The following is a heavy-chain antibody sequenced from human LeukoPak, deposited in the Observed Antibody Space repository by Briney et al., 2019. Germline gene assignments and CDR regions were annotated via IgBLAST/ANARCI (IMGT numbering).Heavy chain of an antibody. J-gene: IGHJ4*02. CDR1: GFIFSSYA. CDR3: ARGGSVVTRSAFDY. CDR2: ISSSSIYI. D-gene: IGHD4-23*01. Sequence: GGSLRLSCAASGFIFSSYAMHWVRQAPGKGLEWVSSISSSSIYIYYADSVKGRFTISRDNAKNSLYLQMNSLRAEDTAVYYCARGGSVVTRSAFDYWGQGTLVTVSS. V-gene: IGHV3-21*01.